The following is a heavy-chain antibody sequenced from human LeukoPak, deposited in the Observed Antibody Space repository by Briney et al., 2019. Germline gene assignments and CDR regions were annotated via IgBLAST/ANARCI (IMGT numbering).Heavy chain of an antibody. CDR1: GGTCISYA. D-gene: IGHD3-3*01. CDR2: IIRIFGTA. V-gene: IGHV1-69*06. CDR3: ARHCQECPDDY. Sequence: EKSCCKASGGTCISYAISWGRQTPRQGPQWMVGIIRIFGTASYAQKFQGRVTITADKSTSTAYMELSSLRSEDTAVYYCARHCQECPDDYWGQGTLVTVSS. J-gene: IGHJ4*02.